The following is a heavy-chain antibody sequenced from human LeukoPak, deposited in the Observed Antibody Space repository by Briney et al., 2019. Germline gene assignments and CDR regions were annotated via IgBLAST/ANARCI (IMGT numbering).Heavy chain of an antibody. CDR3: ARGSIAVAGRNAFDI. V-gene: IGHV4-59*01. CDR2: IFYSGNT. Sequence: SETLSLTCAVSGDSINPYYWSWLRQPPGKGLEWIGCIFYSGNTNYNPSLKSRVIISADTSKNQYSLRLSSVTAADTAVYYCARGSIAVAGRNAFDIWGQGTMVTVSS. D-gene: IGHD6-19*01. J-gene: IGHJ3*02. CDR1: GDSINPYY.